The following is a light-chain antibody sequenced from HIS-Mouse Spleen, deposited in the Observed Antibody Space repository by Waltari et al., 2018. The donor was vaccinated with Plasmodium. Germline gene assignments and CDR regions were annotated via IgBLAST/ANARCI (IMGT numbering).Light chain of an antibody. V-gene: IGKV1D-8*02. CDR2: AAS. Sequence: AIWMTQSPSLLSASTGDSVPISCQMSQGISSYLAWYQQKPGKAPELLIYAASTLQSGVPSRFSGSGSGTDFTLTISCLQSEDFATYYCQQYYSFPYTFGQGTKLEIK. J-gene: IGKJ2*01. CDR1: QGISSY. CDR3: QQYYSFPYT.